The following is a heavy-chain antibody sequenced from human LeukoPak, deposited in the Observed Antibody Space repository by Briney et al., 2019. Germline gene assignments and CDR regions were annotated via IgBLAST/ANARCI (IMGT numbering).Heavy chain of an antibody. V-gene: IGHV3-30*18. D-gene: IGHD1-7*01. J-gene: IGHJ4*02. CDR1: GFTFSSYG. Sequence: GRSLTLSCAASGFTFSSYGMHWVRQAPGKGLEWVAVISYDGSDKYYADSVKGRFTISRDNSKNTLYLQMNSLRAEDTAVYYCAKIRVIFNWNYAYYFDYWGQGSLVTVSS. CDR3: AKIRVIFNWNYAYYFDY. CDR2: ISYDGSDK.